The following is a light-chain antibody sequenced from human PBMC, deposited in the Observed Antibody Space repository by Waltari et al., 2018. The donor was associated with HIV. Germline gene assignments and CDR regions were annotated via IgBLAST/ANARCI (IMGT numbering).Light chain of an antibody. CDR3: QHYNKWPWT. V-gene: IGKV3-15*01. CDR1: QSVSSN. Sequence: EIVMTQSPATLSVSPGERATLSCRASQSVSSNLAWYQQKPGQAPRLLIYGASTRATGIPARFRGSGSGTEFTLTISSLQSEDFAVYYCQHYNKWPWTFGQGTKVEIK. CDR2: GAS. J-gene: IGKJ1*01.